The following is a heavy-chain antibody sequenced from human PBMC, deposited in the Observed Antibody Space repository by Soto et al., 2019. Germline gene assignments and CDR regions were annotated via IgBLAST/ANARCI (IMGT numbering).Heavy chain of an antibody. CDR1: GGSISNYY. CDR3: ARLPSAVRGVAGAFDI. V-gene: IGHV4-59*01. J-gene: IGHJ3*02. CDR2: IYYRGST. Sequence: SETLSLTCIVSGGSISNYYWSWIRQPPGKGLEWIGHIYYRGSTNYNPSLKSRVTISVDTSENQFSLELNYVSAADTAVYYCARLPSAVRGVAGAFDIWGQGTMVTVSS. D-gene: IGHD3-10*01.